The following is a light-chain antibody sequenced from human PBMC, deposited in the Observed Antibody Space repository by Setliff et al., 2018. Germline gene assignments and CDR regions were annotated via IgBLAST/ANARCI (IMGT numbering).Light chain of an antibody. CDR2: EVS. J-gene: IGLJ1*01. V-gene: IGLV2-11*01. CDR1: SSDVGGINH. CDR3: SSYAGNYIYV. Sequence: QSALSQPRSVSGSPGQSVTISCTRTSSDVGGINHVSWYQQHPGKAPRLMIFEVSKRPSGVPDRFSGSKSGNTASLTVSGLQAEDEADYYCSSYAGNYIYVFGTGTKVT.